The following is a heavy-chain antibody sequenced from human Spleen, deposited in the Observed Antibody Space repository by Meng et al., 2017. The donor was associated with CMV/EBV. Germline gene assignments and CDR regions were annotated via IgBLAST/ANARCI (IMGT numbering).Heavy chain of an antibody. Sequence: GGSLRLSCAASGFTFSNYWMSWVRQAPGKGLEWAANIKQDGSEEYYVDSVKGRFTISRDNAKNSVYLQMNSLRVEDTAVYYCARIPLYDYGDYWGRGTLVTVSS. CDR2: IKQDGSEE. D-gene: IGHD2-8*01. CDR1: GFTFSNYW. CDR3: ARIPLYDYGDY. V-gene: IGHV3-7*01. J-gene: IGHJ4*02.